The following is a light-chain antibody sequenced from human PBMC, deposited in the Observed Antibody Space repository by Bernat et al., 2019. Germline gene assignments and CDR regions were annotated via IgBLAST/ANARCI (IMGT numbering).Light chain of an antibody. CDR1: QSIDDW. J-gene: IGKJ4*01. V-gene: IGKV1-5*03. Sequence: DIHMTQSPSTLSASVGDRVTITCRARQSIDDWLAWYQQKPGKAPRLLIYKASNLQSGVPSTFRGSASGTEFTLTISSLQPDDLATYYCQQYFTYPLSFGGGTKVEIK. CDR2: KAS. CDR3: QQYFTYPLS.